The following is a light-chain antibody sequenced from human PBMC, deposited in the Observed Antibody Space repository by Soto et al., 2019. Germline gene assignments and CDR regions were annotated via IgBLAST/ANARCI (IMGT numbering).Light chain of an antibody. CDR3: QQYNSYSPWT. J-gene: IGKJ1*01. CDR2: KAS. CDR1: QSISSW. Sequence: DIQITQSPSTLSAPVGDRVTITCRASQSISSWLAWYQQKPGKAPKLLIYKASSLESGVPSRFSGSGSGTEFTLTISSLQPDDFATYYCQQYNSYSPWTFGQGTKV. V-gene: IGKV1-5*03.